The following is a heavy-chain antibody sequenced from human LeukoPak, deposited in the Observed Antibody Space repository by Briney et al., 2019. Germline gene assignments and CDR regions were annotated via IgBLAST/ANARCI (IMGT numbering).Heavy chain of an antibody. CDR1: GGSFSGYY. D-gene: IGHD3-22*01. CDR3: ARVPPYYYDSSGYLTPTFDY. V-gene: IGHV4-34*01. J-gene: IGHJ4*02. CDR2: INHSGST. Sequence: SESLSLTCSVYGGSFSGYYWSWLRQPPGKERDGVGGINHSGSTNYNPSLKSRVTISVDTSNTQFSLKLRSVTAADTAVYYCARVPPYYYDSSGYLTPTFDYWGQGTLVTVSS.